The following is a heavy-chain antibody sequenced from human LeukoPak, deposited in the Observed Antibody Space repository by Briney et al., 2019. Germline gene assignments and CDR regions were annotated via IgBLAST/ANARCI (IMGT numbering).Heavy chain of an antibody. Sequence: GGSLRLSCAASGFTFSSYGMSWVRQAPGKGLEWVSAISGSGGSTYYADSVKGRFTISRDDSENTLFLQINTLKAEDTPVYSCAKEYLGLGRITMGGGDYWGQGTLVTVSS. CDR3: AKEYLGLGRITMGGGDY. V-gene: IGHV3-23*01. CDR2: ISGSGGST. D-gene: IGHD3-10*02. CDR1: GFTFSSYG. J-gene: IGHJ4*02.